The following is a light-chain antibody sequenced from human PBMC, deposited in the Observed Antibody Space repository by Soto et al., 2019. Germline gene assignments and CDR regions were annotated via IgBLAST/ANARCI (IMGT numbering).Light chain of an antibody. V-gene: IGKV1-17*01. J-gene: IGKJ2*01. CDR3: LQHNSYPFT. CDR1: QAIRND. CDR2: AAS. Sequence: DIQMTQSPSSLSASVGDRVTITCRASQAIRNDLAWFQQKPGKAPTRLIYAASSLQGGVPSRFSGSGSGKDFTLTISSLQPEDFATYYCLQHNSYPFTFGQGTELDIK.